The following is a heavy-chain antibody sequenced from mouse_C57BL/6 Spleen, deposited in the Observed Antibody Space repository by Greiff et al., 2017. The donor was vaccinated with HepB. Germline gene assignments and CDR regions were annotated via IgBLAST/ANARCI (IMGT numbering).Heavy chain of an antibody. V-gene: IGHV1-82*01. Sequence: VQLQQSGPELVKPGASVKISCKASGYAFSSSWMNWVKQRPGKGLEWIGRIYPGDGDTNYNGKFKGKATLTVDQSYSTAYMQLSSLSSEDSAVYFCARWDLLGYFDVWGTGTTVTVSS. CDR3: ARWDLLGYFDV. CDR2: IYPGDGDT. J-gene: IGHJ1*03. D-gene: IGHD1-1*01. CDR1: GYAFSSSW.